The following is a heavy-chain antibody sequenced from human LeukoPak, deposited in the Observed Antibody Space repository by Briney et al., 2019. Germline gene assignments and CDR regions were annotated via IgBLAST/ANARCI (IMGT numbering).Heavy chain of an antibody. D-gene: IGHD5-12*01. Sequence: GGALRLSFAASRFTFSNYAMNWVRQAPGKGLEWVSTIIGSSGSTFYADSVKGRFTISKDTSKSTLYLHMSSLRADDTAVYYCAKGGYDYVEVAYFDYWGQGTLVTVSS. V-gene: IGHV3-23*01. CDR3: AKGGYDYVEVAYFDY. CDR1: RFTFSNYA. CDR2: IIGSSGST. J-gene: IGHJ4*02.